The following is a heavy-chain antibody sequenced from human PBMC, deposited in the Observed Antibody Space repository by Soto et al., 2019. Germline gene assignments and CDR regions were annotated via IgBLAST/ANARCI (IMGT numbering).Heavy chain of an antibody. CDR1: GFTFSTYG. J-gene: IGHJ4*02. Sequence: PGGSLRLSCAASGFTFSTYGIHWVRQAPGKGLEWAAVIKNDGTDAWYADSVKGRFTISRDNSRNTVFLQMNSLRDEDTAVYYCARDVWDSSGYYLDYWGQGTLVTVSS. D-gene: IGHD3-22*01. CDR2: IKNDGTDA. CDR3: ARDVWDSSGYYLDY. V-gene: IGHV3-33*05.